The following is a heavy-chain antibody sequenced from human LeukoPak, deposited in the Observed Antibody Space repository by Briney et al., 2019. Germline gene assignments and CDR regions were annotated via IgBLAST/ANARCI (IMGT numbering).Heavy chain of an antibody. CDR3: ARAHTSSCNGGPCPFFLDY. J-gene: IGHJ4*02. CDR1: GDSVSSNSAA. D-gene: IGHD2-15*01. CDR2: TYYRSKWYN. V-gene: IGHV6-1*01. Sequence: SQTLSLTCAISGDSVSSNSAAWDWIRQSPSRGLEWLGRTYYRSKWYNDYAVSVKSRITINPDTSKNQFSLQLNSVTPEDTAVYYCARAHTSSCNGGPCPFFLDYWGQGTLVTVSS.